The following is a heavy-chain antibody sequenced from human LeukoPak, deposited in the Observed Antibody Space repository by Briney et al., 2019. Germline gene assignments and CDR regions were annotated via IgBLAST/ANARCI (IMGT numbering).Heavy chain of an antibody. V-gene: IGHV4-34*01. J-gene: IGHJ6*02. CDR1: GRSFSGYY. Sequence: SSETLSLTCAVYGRSFSGYYWSWIRQPPGKGLEWIGEINHSGSTNYNPSLKSRVTISVDTSKNQFSLKLSSVAAADTAVYYCARGSGRMEGMDVWGQGTTVTVSS. D-gene: IGHD1-1*01. CDR3: ARGSGRMEGMDV. CDR2: INHSGST.